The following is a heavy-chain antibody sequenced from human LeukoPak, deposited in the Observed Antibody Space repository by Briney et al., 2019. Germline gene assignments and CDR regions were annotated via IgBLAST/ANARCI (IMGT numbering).Heavy chain of an antibody. CDR3: AKDPVEPRFLEPDPFDY. CDR1: GFTFSSYA. CDR2: ISGSGGST. Sequence: GGSLRLSCAASGFTFSSYAMSWVRQAPGKGLEWVSAISGSGGSTYYADSVKGRFTISRDNSKNTLYLQMNSLRAEDTAVYYCAKDPVEPRFLEPDPFDYWGQGTLVTVSS. D-gene: IGHD3-3*01. V-gene: IGHV3-23*01. J-gene: IGHJ4*02.